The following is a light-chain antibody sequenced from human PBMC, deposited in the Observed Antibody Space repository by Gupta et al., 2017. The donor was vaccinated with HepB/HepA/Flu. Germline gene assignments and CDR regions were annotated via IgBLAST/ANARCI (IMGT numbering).Light chain of an antibody. CDR2: RDT. CDR1: KLGDNF. Sequence: SYELTQPPSLSVSPGQTASVTCSGDKLGDNFASWYQQKPGQSPVLVIYRDTKRPSGIPGRFSGSNSGNTATLTISGTQAMDEADYYWQTWDSSSTVVFGGGTKLTVL. V-gene: IGLV3-1*01. CDR3: QTWDSSSTVV. J-gene: IGLJ2*01.